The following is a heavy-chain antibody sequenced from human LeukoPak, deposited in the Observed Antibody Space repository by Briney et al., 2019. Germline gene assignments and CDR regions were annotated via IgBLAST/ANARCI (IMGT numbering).Heavy chain of an antibody. CDR3: TTGPSIVGTTIPGY. CDR1: EFILNNAW. J-gene: IGHJ4*02. V-gene: IGHV3-15*01. D-gene: IGHD1-26*01. Sequence: PGGSLRLSCVTSEFILNNAWVSWVRQVPGKGLEWIGRMKSQNDGGRADYPTAVKGRFTISRADSQDTLYLLINGLKTEDTAMYYCTTGPSIVGTTIPGYWGQGTLVTVSP. CDR2: MKSQNDGGRA.